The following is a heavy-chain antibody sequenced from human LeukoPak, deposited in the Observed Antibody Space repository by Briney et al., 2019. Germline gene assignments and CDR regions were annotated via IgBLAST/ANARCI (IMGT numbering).Heavy chain of an antibody. CDR1: GFTFSSHW. Sequence: GGSLRLSCGASGFTFSSHWMSWVRQAPGKGLEWVSSISSSSSYIYYADSVKGRFTISRDNAKNSLYLQMNSLRAEDTAVYYCARVRADYDFWSGYYGDYWGQGTLVTVSS. D-gene: IGHD3-3*01. V-gene: IGHV3-21*01. J-gene: IGHJ4*02. CDR2: ISSSSSYI. CDR3: ARVRADYDFWSGYYGDY.